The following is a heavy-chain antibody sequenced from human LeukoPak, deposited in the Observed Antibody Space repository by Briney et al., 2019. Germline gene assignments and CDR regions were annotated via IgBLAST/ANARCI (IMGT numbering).Heavy chain of an antibody. V-gene: IGHV3-74*01. J-gene: IGHJ4*02. CDR1: GFTLSSSW. Sequence: GGSLRLSCAGSGFTLSSSWMHWFRQAPGKGPVWVAHVSPDGNLANYADSVKGRFIISRDNAKNTLFLQMNRLRAEDTAVYYCARDLSFSPDHWGQGTLVTVSS. CDR2: VSPDGNLA. CDR3: ARDLSFSPDH.